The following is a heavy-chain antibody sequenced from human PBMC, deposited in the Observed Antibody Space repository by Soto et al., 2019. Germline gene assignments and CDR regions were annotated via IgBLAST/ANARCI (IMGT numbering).Heavy chain of an antibody. CDR2: ISSSSSYI. D-gene: IGHD2-21*01. V-gene: IGHV3-21*01. J-gene: IGHJ4*02. CDR1: GFTFSSYS. CDR3: ARVERAYCGGDCYDY. Sequence: EVQLVESGGGLVKPGGSLRLSCAASGFTFSSYSQNWVRQAPGKGLEWVSSISSSSSYIYYADSVKGRFTISRDNAKNSLYLQMNSLRAEDTAVYYCARVERAYCGGDCYDYWGQGTLVTVSS.